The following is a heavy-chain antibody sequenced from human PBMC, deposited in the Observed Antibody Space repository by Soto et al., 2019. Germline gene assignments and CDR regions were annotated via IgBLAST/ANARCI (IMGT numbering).Heavy chain of an antibody. V-gene: IGHV3-23*01. CDR3: VRVAGSGGFYDY. CDR2: ISGRGGST. D-gene: IGHD3-10*01. CDR1: GFIFSSYA. J-gene: IGHJ4*02. Sequence: EVQLLESGGGMVQPGGSLRLSCAASGFIFSSYAMTWVRLAPGKELEWVSGISGRGGSTFYADSVKGRFTLSRDNSKNMVYLQANSLKAEDTAVYYCVRVAGSGGFYDYWGQGTLVTVSS.